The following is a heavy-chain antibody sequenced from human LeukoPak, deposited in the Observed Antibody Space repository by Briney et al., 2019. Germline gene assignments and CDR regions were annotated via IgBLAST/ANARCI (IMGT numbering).Heavy chain of an antibody. CDR1: GFTFTDYY. J-gene: IGHJ4*02. Sequence: GGSLRLSCAASGFTFTDYYMSWVRQPPGKGLEWVGRIKSKTDGGTTAYAAPVKGRFTISRDDSKNTLYLQMNSLKTEDTAVYYCTTDGAIVGAPTTSFWGQGTLVTVSS. CDR2: IKSKTDGGTT. CDR3: TTDGAIVGAPTTSF. V-gene: IGHV3-15*01. D-gene: IGHD1-26*01.